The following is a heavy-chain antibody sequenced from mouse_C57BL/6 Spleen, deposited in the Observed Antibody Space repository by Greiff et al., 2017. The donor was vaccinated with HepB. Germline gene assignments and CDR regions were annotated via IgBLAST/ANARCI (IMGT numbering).Heavy chain of an antibody. J-gene: IGHJ2*01. Sequence: EVKLVESGGGLVQPGGSMKLSCVASGFTFSNYWMNWVRQSPEKGLEWVAQIRLKSDNYATHYAESVKGRFTISRDDSKSSVYLQMNNLRAEDTGIYYCTGVYGSYFDYWGQGTTLTVSS. CDR3: TGVYGSYFDY. CDR1: GFTFSNYW. D-gene: IGHD1-1*01. V-gene: IGHV6-3*01. CDR2: IRLKSDNYAT.